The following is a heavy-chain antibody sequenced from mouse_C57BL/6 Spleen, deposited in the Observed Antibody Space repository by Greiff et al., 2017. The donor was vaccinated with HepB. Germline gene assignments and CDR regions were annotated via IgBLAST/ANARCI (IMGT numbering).Heavy chain of an antibody. D-gene: IGHD3-2*02. CDR3: TRTRQLRLEAY. Sequence: QVHVKQSGAELVRPGASVTLSCKASGYTFTDYEMHWVKQTPVHGLEWIGAIDPETGGTAYNQKFKGKAILTADKSSSTAYMELRSLTSEDSAVYYCTRTRQLRLEAYWGQGTLVTVSA. J-gene: IGHJ3*01. V-gene: IGHV1-15*01. CDR1: GYTFTDYE. CDR2: IDPETGGT.